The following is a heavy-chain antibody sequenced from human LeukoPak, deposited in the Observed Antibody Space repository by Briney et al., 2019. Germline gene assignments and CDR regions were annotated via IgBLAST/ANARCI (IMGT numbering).Heavy chain of an antibody. J-gene: IGHJ4*02. D-gene: IGHD5-12*01. Sequence: RPGGSLRLSCAASGFTFSSYAMHWVRQAPGKGLEWVAVISYDGSNKYYADSVKGRFTISRDNSKNTLYLQMNSLRAEDTAVYYCARGFDTLNSGYDLGFDYWGQGTLVTVSS. CDR3: ARGFDTLNSGYDLGFDY. V-gene: IGHV3-30-3*01. CDR2: ISYDGSNK. CDR1: GFTFSSYA.